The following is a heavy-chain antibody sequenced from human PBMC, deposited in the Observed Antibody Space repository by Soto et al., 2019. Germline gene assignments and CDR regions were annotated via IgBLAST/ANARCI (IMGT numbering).Heavy chain of an antibody. CDR2: IIPIFGTA. CDR1: GGTFSSYA. J-gene: IGHJ3*02. Sequence: GATVKVSCKASGGTFSSYAISWVRQAPGQGLEWMGGIIPIFGTANYAQKFQGRVTITADESTSTAYMELSSLRSEDTAVYYCARSLIVVGQGSAFDIWGQGTMVTVSS. D-gene: IGHD3-22*01. CDR3: ARSLIVVGQGSAFDI. V-gene: IGHV1-69*13.